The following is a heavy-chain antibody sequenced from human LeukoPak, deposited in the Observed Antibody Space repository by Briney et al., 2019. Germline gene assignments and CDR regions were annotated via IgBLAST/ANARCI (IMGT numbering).Heavy chain of an antibody. V-gene: IGHV4-4*02. CDR1: GGSISSGNW. J-gene: IGHJ4*02. Sequence: SETLSLTCAVSGGSISSGNWWSRVRQPPGKGLEWIGEIYHSGSTNYNPSLKSRVTISVDKSKNQFSLKLTSVTAADTAVYYGARIGNYYFDYWGQGTLVTVSS. D-gene: IGHD1-1*01. CDR3: ARIGNYYFDY. CDR2: IYHSGST.